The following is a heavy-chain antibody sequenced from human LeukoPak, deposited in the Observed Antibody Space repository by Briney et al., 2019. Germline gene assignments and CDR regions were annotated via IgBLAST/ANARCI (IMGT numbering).Heavy chain of an antibody. CDR1: GGSFSGYY. D-gene: IGHD6-13*01. V-gene: IGHV4-34*01. CDR2: INHSGST. CDR3: ARHPRRYSSSWYYTGDAFDI. J-gene: IGHJ3*02. Sequence: SETLSLTCAVYGGSFSGYYWSWIRQPPGKGLEWIGEINHSGSTNYNPSLKSRVTISVDTSKNQFSLKLSSVTAADTAVYYCARHPRRYSSSWYYTGDAFDIRGQGTMVTVSS.